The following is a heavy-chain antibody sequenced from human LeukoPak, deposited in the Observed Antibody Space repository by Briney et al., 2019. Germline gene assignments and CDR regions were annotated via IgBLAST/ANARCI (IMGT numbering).Heavy chain of an antibody. J-gene: IGHJ3*02. CDR2: IYTSGST. V-gene: IGHV4-4*07. D-gene: IGHD1-26*01. Sequence: SETLSLTCTVSGGSISSYYWSWIRQPAGKGLEWIGRIYTSGSTNYNPSLKSRVTMSVDTSKNQFSLKLSSVTAADTAVYYCARDPVVGATGAFDIWGQGTMVTVSS. CDR3: ARDPVVGATGAFDI. CDR1: GGSISSYY.